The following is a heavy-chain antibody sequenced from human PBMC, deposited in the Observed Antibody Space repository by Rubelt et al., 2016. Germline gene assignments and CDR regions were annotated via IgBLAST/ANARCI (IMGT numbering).Heavy chain of an antibody. J-gene: IGHJ1*01. Sequence: VQLQQWGAGLLKPSETLSLPCAVYGGSFSGYYWSWIRQPPGKGLEWIGGINHSGSTNYNPSLKSRVTISVDTSKNQFSLKLGSVTAADTAVYYCASQGYSSGWSAEYFQHWGQGTLVTVSS. D-gene: IGHD6-19*01. CDR2: INHSGST. CDR3: ASQGYSSGWSAEYFQH. CDR1: GGSFSGYY. V-gene: IGHV4-34*01.